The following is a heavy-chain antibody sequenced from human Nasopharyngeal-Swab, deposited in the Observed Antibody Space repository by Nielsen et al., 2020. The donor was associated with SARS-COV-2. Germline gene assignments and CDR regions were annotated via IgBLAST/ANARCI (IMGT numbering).Heavy chain of an antibody. J-gene: IGHJ4*02. CDR1: GGSFRGYY. CDR3: ARGRVGAKDY. CDR2: INHSGST. D-gene: IGHD1-26*01. Sequence: GSLRLSCAVYGGSFRGYYWSWIRQPPGKGLEWIGEINHSGSTNYNPSLKSRVTISVDTSKNQFSLKLSSVTAADTAVYYCARGRVGAKDYWGQGTLVTVSS. V-gene: IGHV4-34*01.